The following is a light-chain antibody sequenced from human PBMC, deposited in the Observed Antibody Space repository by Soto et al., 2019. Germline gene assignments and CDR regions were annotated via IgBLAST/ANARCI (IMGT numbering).Light chain of an antibody. CDR1: GSNIGSTY. CDR2: RNN. Sequence: QSVLTQPPSASATPGQRVTISCSGSGSNIGSTYVDWYQQLPGAAPKLLIYRNNQRPSGVPDRFSGSKSGTSASLAISGLRSEDEADYYCQSYDNSLSWVFGGGTQLTVL. V-gene: IGLV1-47*01. CDR3: QSYDNSLSWV. J-gene: IGLJ3*02.